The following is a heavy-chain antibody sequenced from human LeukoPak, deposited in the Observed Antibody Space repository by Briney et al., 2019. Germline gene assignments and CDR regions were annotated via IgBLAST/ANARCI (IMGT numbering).Heavy chain of an antibody. CDR1: GFTFSSYT. Sequence: GGSLRLSCAASGFTFSSYTMNWVRQAPGKGLEWVSSISGSSRHKYYADSVKGRFTISRDNAKNSLYLQMNSLRSEDTAVYYCATRYSSGYYSFDYWGQGTLVTVSS. J-gene: IGHJ4*02. CDR3: ATRYSSGYYSFDY. V-gene: IGHV3-21*04. D-gene: IGHD3-22*01. CDR2: ISGSSRHK.